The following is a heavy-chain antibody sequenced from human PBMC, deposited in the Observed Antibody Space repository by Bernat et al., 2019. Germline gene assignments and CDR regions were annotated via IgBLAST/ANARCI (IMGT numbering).Heavy chain of an antibody. J-gene: IGHJ5*02. D-gene: IGHD2-2*02. CDR2: INHSGST. V-gene: IGHV4-34*01. Sequence: QVQLQQWGAGLLKPSETLSLTCAVYGGSFSGYYWSWIRQPPGKGLEWIGEINHSGSTNYNPSLKSRVTISVDTSKNKCSLKWGSVTAADTAVYYCARGHRGGYCSSTSCYTRYNWFDPWGQGTLVTVSS. CDR1: GGSFSGYY. CDR3: ARGHRGGYCSSTSCYTRYNWFDP.